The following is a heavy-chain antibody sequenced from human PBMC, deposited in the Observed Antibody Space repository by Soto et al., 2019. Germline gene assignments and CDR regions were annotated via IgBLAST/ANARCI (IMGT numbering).Heavy chain of an antibody. CDR2: IYPGDSET. CDR3: ATNPPTDDSAIWHY. CDR1: GYSFTTYW. V-gene: IGHV5-51*01. D-gene: IGHD3-22*01. Sequence: GESLKISCQGSGYSFTTYWIGWVRQMPGKGLEWVGNIYPGDSETRYSPSFQGQVTISADKSINTAYLQWTSLKASDTAMYYCATNPPTDDSAIWHYWGQGTLVTVSS. J-gene: IGHJ4*02.